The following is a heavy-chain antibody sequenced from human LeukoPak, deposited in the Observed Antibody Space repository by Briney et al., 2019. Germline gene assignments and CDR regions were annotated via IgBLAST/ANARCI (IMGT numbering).Heavy chain of an antibody. CDR1: GFTFEEYG. D-gene: IGHD6-13*01. CDR2: ISRDGSST. V-gene: IGHV3-43*02. CDR3: VKAVGYRGFVLDYFDY. J-gene: IGHJ4*02. Sequence: GGSLRLSCAASGFTFEEYGMHCVRQAPGKGLEWVSFISRDGSSTDYPDSVKGRFTISRDNSRNSLYLQMNSLRPEDTALYYCVKAVGYRGFVLDYFDYWGQGALVTVSS.